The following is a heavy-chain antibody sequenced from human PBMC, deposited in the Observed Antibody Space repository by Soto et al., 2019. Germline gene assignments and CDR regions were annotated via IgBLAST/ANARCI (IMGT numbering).Heavy chain of an antibody. D-gene: IGHD6-19*01. CDR3: AKPGSGSRMAQSLLWLTPTGDYVDY. CDR2: ITGSGGST. CDR1: GXTFNSYA. J-gene: IGHJ4*02. V-gene: IGHV3-23*01. Sequence: GSLRLSCSASGXTFNSYAMSWVRPAPERGVESVPPITGSGGSTYYEESVKGRFTLARDNSKNKLYLQMNCLRDEDLAVYYCAKPGSGSRMAQSLLWLTPTGDYVDYWGQGTLVTVSS.